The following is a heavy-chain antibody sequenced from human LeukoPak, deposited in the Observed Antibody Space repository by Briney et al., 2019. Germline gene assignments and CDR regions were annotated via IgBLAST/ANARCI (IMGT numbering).Heavy chain of an antibody. CDR2: IIPIFGTA. CDR3: ARDRRYYDSSGYTRPIQTEFDY. D-gene: IGHD3-22*01. Sequence: SVTVSCKASGGTFSSYAISWVRQAPGQGLEWMGGIIPIFGTANYAQKFQGRVTITADESTSTAYMELSSLRSEDTAVYYCARDRRYYDSSGYTRPIQTEFDYWGQGTLVTVSS. J-gene: IGHJ4*02. V-gene: IGHV1-69*13. CDR1: GGTFSSYA.